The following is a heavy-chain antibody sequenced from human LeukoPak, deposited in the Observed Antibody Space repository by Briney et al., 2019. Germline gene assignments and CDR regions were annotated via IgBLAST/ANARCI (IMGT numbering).Heavy chain of an antibody. V-gene: IGHV3-30*18. Sequence: GRSLGLSCAASGFTFSSYGMHWVRQAPGKGLEWVAVISYDGSNKYYADSVKGRFTISRDNAKNTLYLQMNSLRAEHTAVYYCAKDNDFWSGYYRGVPYFYGLDVWGQGTTVTVSS. CDR2: ISYDGSNK. D-gene: IGHD3-3*01. CDR3: AKDNDFWSGYYRGVPYFYGLDV. J-gene: IGHJ6*02. CDR1: GFTFSSYG.